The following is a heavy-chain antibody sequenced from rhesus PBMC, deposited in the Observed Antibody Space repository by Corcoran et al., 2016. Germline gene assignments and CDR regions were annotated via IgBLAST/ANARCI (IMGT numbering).Heavy chain of an antibody. Sequence: VQLQESGPGVVKPSETLSLTCAVSGGSISGGYDWSWIRQPPGKGLEWVPAINTGGGSTWYTDAVKGRFTISKENAKNTLYLQMDSLRAEDTAVYYCARDRYYNIWTAGGGLDSWGQGVVVTVSS. V-gene: IGHV3-8*01. J-gene: IGHJ6*01. CDR1: GGSISGGYD. CDR2: INTGGGST. CDR3: ARDRYYNIWTAGGGLDS. D-gene: IGHD3-3*01.